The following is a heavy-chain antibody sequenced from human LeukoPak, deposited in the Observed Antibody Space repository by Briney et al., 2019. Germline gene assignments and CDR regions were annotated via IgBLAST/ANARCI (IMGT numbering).Heavy chain of an antibody. V-gene: IGHV4-38-2*02. CDR1: GYSISSGYY. CDR3: ARDGGRDAFDI. Sequence: SETLSLTCAVSGYSISSGYYWGWIRQPPGKGLEWIGYIYYSGSTNYNPSLKSRITISVDTSKNQFSLKLSSVTTADTAVYHCARDGGRDAFDIWGQGTMVAVSS. J-gene: IGHJ3*02. D-gene: IGHD2-15*01. CDR2: IYYSGST.